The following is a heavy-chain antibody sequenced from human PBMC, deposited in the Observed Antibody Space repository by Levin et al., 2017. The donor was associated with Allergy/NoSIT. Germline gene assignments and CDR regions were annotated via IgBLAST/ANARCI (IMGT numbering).Heavy chain of an antibody. Sequence: LSLTCAASGFTVSSNYMSWVRQAPGKGLEWVSVIYSGGSTYYADSVKGRFTISRDNSKNTLYLQMNSLRAEDTAVYYCARDVTLGGSGWYPSFDYWGQGTLVTVSS. CDR2: IYSGGST. D-gene: IGHD6-19*01. CDR3: ARDVTLGGSGWYPSFDY. V-gene: IGHV3-53*01. J-gene: IGHJ4*02. CDR1: GFTVSSNY.